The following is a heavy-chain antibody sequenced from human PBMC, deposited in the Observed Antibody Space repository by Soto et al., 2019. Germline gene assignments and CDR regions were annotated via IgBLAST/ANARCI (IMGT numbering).Heavy chain of an antibody. CDR1: GGAISSSSYY. J-gene: IGHJ6*02. CDR2: IYYSGRT. CDR3: ARPEVADFYCGMDV. Sequence: SQTLSLTRTVSGGAISSSSYYWGWIRQRPWKWLGWIGSIYYSGRTDYNPPLKSRVTISVETFRNQSSLKLSSVSAADTAVYYCARPEVADFYCGMDVWGQWTTVTVSS. V-gene: IGHV4-39*01.